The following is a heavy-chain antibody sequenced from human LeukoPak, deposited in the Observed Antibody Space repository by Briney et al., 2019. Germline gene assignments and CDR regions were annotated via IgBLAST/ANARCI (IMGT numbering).Heavy chain of an antibody. Sequence: GGSLRLSCAASGFTFDDYAMQWVRQAPGKGLEWVSGISWNSGSIGYADSVKGRFTISRDNAKNSLYLQMNSLRAEDTALYYCAKGQGDTIFGVVTCFDYWGQGTLVTVSS. CDR3: AKGQGDTIFGVVTCFDY. D-gene: IGHD3-3*01. CDR1: GFTFDDYA. V-gene: IGHV3-9*01. CDR2: ISWNSGSI. J-gene: IGHJ4*02.